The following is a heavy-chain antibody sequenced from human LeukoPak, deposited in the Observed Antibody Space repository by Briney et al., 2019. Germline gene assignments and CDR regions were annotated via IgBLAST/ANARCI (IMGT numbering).Heavy chain of an antibody. V-gene: IGHV3-74*01. Sequence: GGSLRPSCAASGFTFSSYWMHWVRHTPGKGLVWVSRIKGDGSSTSYADSVKGRFTISRDNAKNTLYLQMNSLRAEDTAVYYCARDGYSFGHDFDYWGQGTLVTVSS. CDR1: GFTFSSYW. CDR2: IKGDGSST. D-gene: IGHD5-18*01. CDR3: ARDGYSFGHDFDY. J-gene: IGHJ4*02.